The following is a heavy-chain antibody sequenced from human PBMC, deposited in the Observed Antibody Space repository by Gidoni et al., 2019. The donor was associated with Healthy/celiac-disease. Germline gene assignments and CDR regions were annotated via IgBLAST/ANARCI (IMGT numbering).Heavy chain of an antibody. CDR3: ARPEAGSYYLDNAFDI. V-gene: IGHV5-51*01. D-gene: IGHD1-26*01. J-gene: IGHJ3*02. Sequence: EVQLVQSGAEVQKHGESLKISCKGSGYSFTRYWIGWVRQMPGKCLEWMGIVSPGDSDTRYSPSFQGQVTISADKSISTAYLQWSSLKASDTAMYYCARPEAGSYYLDNAFDIWGQGTMVTVSS. CDR1: GYSFTRYW. CDR2: VSPGDSDT.